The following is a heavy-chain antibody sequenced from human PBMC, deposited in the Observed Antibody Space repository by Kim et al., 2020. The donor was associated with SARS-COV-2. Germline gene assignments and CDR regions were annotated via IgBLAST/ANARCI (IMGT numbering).Heavy chain of an antibody. Sequence: LKSRVTISVDTSENQFSLRLSSVTAADTAVYYCARGIDGDYGSYYYGMDVWGQGTTVTVSS. D-gene: IGHD4-17*01. V-gene: IGHV4-34*01. CDR3: ARGIDGDYGSYYYGMDV. J-gene: IGHJ6*02.